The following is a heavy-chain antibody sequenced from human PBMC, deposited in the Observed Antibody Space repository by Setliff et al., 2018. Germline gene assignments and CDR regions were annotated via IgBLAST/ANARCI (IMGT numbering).Heavy chain of an antibody. CDR2: INHSGST. J-gene: IGHJ4*02. D-gene: IGHD3-3*02. CDR1: GGSFSDYY. Sequence: SETLSLTCTVYGGSFSDYYWGWVRQPPGKGLEWIGEINHSGSTNYIPSLKSRLTISVDTSKNQFSLKLSSVTAADTAVYYCVRHLWGRWMAASSDYFDYWGQGSLVTVSS. CDR3: VRHLWGRWMAASSDYFDY. V-gene: IGHV4-34*01.